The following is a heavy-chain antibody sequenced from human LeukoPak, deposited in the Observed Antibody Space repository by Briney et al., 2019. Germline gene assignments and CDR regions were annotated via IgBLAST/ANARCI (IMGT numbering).Heavy chain of an antibody. J-gene: IGHJ5*02. CDR1: GYTFTSNY. V-gene: IGHV1-46*01. CDR3: ARDFLSFSVWFDP. D-gene: IGHD3-3*02. CDR2: IDPSGGST. Sequence: ASVKVSCKASGYTFTSNYDINWVRQAPGQGLEWMGIIDPSGGSTSYAQKFQGRVTMTRDTSTSTVYMELSSLRSEDTAVYYCARDFLSFSVWFDPWGQGTLVTVSS.